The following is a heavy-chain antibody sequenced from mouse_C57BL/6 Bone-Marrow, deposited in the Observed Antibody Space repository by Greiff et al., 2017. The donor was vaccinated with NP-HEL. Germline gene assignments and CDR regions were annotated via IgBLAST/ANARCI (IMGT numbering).Heavy chain of an antibody. CDR2: IYPGSGST. CDR3: ARIYFDY. Sequence: QVQLKESGAELVKPGASVKMSCKASGYTFTSYWITWVKQRPGQGLEWIGDIYPGSGSTNYNEKFKSKATLTVDTSSSTAYMQLSSLTSEDSAVYYCARIYFDYWGQGTTLTVSS. CDR1: GYTFTSYW. J-gene: IGHJ2*01. V-gene: IGHV1-55*01.